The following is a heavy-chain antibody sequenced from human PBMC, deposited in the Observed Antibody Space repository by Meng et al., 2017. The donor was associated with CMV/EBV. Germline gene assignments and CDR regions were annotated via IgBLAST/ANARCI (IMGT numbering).Heavy chain of an antibody. J-gene: IGHJ4*02. CDR2: SNPSGGST. D-gene: IGHD5-24*01. Sequence: QVQVVQAGDEVNKQGASVKVSCKASGYTFTSYYMHWVRKALGQGLEWRGISNPSGGSTRYAQKFQGRVTMTRDTSTSTVYMELSSLRSEDTAVYYCARELDGYTFDYWGQGTLVTVSS. V-gene: IGHV1-46*01. CDR1: GYTFTSYY. CDR3: ARELDGYTFDY.